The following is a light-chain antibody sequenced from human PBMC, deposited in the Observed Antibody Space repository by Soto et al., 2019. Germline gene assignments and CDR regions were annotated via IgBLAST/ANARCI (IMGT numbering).Light chain of an antibody. CDR1: QSVSSY. Sequence: QSPATLSLSPGERATLSCRASQSVSSYLAWYQQKPGQAPRLLIDDASNRATGIPARFSGSGSGTDFTLTISSLEPEDFGVYYGQQRSTWPQGSFCHGIKVDIK. J-gene: IGKJ1*01. V-gene: IGKV3-11*01. CDR2: DAS. CDR3: QQRSTWPQGS.